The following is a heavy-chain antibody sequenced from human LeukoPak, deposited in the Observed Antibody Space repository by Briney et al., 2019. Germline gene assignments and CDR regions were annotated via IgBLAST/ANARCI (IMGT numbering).Heavy chain of an antibody. CDR3: AKDLGYCSGGSCPYYFDY. CDR2: ISGSGGST. D-gene: IGHD2-15*01. CDR1: GFTFSSYA. Sequence: GGSLRLSCAASGFTFSSYAMGWVRQAPGKGLEWVSAISGSGGSTYYADSVKGRFTISRDNSKNTLYLQMNSLRAEDTAVYYCAKDLGYCSGGSCPYYFDYWGQGTLVTVSS. V-gene: IGHV3-23*01. J-gene: IGHJ4*02.